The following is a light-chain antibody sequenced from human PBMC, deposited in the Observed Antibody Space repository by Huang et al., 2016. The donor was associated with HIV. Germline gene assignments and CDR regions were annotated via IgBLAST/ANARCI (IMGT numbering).Light chain of an antibody. V-gene: IGKV1-39*01. J-gene: IGKJ2*01. Sequence: DIQMTQSPSSLSASVGDRVIISCRASQSINKYLNWYQQMPGKAPKLLIYGASTLQRGVSSRFSGSVSGTDFTLTIGSLQPEDAATYYCQQSCKAPRTFGQGTLLEI. CDR1: QSINKY. CDR3: QQSCKAPRT. CDR2: GAS.